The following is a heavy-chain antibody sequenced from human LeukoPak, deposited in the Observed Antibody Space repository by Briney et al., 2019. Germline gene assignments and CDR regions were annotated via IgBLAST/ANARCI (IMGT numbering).Heavy chain of an antibody. D-gene: IGHD2-2*01. Sequence: SETLSLTCAVYGGSFSGYYWSWIRQPPGKGLEWIGEINHSGSTNYNPSLESRVTISVDTSKNQFSLKLSSVTAADTAVYYCAGRISDIVVVPAAMPGWFDPWGQGTLVTVSS. CDR3: AGRISDIVVVPAAMPGWFDP. CDR2: INHSGST. V-gene: IGHV4-34*01. CDR1: GGSFSGYY. J-gene: IGHJ5*02.